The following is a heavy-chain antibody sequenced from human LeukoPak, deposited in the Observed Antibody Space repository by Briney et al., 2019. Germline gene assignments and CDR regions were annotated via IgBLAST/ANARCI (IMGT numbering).Heavy chain of an antibody. CDR3: AKGWSGESFGAQFDY. CDR1: GFTFSTYG. CDR2: ITFDGSDK. V-gene: IGHV3-30*18. D-gene: IGHD3-10*01. J-gene: IGHJ4*02. Sequence: GGSLRLSCAASGFTFSTYGMHWVRQAPGKGPEWVAVITFDGSDKYYADSVKGRFTISRDNSKNTLYLQMNSLRAEDTALYYCAKGWSGESFGAQFDYWGQGTLVTVSS.